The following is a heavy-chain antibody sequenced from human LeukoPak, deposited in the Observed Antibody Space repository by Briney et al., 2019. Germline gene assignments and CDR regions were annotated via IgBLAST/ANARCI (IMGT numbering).Heavy chain of an antibody. CDR3: ARSLPYGTTRYGRSDF. Sequence: PGGSLRLSCAASGFPFNAYWMTWVRQAPGKGLEWVANIRQDGDTKYYVDSVKGRFTISRDNAMNSLYLQMNSLRAEDTAIYYCARSLPYGTTRYGRSDFWGQGTLVIVSS. V-gene: IGHV3-7*03. CDR2: IRQDGDTK. D-gene: IGHD6-13*01. J-gene: IGHJ4*02. CDR1: GFPFNAYW.